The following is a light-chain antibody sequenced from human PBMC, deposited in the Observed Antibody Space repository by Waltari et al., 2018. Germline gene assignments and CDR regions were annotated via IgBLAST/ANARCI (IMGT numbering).Light chain of an antibody. CDR2: WAA. Sequence: DIVMTQSPDSLSVSLGEGATINCNPNQSVLHTSNNKNFLSLYQKRPVQPHKLLIYWAATRESGVPDRFSGSGSGTDFTLTISSLQAEDVAVYYCQQYYTIPWTFGQGTKVEIK. CDR1: QSVLHTSNNKNF. CDR3: QQYYTIPWT. V-gene: IGKV4-1*01. J-gene: IGKJ1*01.